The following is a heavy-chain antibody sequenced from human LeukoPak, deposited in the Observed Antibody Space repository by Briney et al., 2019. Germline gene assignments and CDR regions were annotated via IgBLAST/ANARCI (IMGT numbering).Heavy chain of an antibody. Sequence: GGSLRLSCAASGFSVSNYYMSWVRQPPGKGLEWVSVMYTGGGRYYGDSVKGRFTISRDNSKNTVFLQMNSLRVKDTALYYCTRGQSYCGADCYSDWGQGTLVTVSS. D-gene: IGHD2-21*02. CDR2: MYTGGGR. V-gene: IGHV3-66*01. J-gene: IGHJ4*02. CDR1: GFSVSNYY. CDR3: TRGQSYCGADCYSD.